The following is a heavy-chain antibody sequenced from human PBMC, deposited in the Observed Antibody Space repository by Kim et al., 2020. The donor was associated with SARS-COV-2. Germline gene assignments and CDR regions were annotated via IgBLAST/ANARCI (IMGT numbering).Heavy chain of an antibody. Sequence: SETLSLTCTVSGASIFGGSSSWSWIRQHPGKGLEWIGYIYHSGSAYYNPSLKSQVTLSVDTSNNQFSLELRSVTAADTAIYYCARAYNDDRNYHFDYWG. CDR1: GASIFGGSSS. CDR3: ARAYNDDRNYHFDY. V-gene: IGHV4-31*01. D-gene: IGHD4-4*01. CDR2: IYHSGSA. J-gene: IGHJ4*01.